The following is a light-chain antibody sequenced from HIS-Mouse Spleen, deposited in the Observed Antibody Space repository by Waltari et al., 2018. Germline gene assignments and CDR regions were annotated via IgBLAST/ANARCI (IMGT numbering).Light chain of an antibody. Sequence: SYELTQPPSVSVSPGQTASITCSGDKLGDKYACWYQQKPGQSPVLVIYQDSKRPSVIPGRFSGSNAGNTATLTISGTQAMDEADYYCQAWDSSTVVFGGGTKLTVL. J-gene: IGLJ2*01. CDR2: QDS. CDR1: KLGDKY. V-gene: IGLV3-1*01. CDR3: QAWDSSTVV.